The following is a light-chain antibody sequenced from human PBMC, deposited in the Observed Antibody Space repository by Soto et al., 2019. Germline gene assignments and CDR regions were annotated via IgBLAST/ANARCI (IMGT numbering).Light chain of an antibody. CDR3: HQYHIYPVT. V-gene: IGKV1-5*03. Sequence: DIPMTQSPSTLSASVGDRVTITCRASQSVSTWLAWYQQKPGKAPKLLIHKASTLENEVSSRFSGSGSGTDFTLTISRLHPDDFATYYCHQYHIYPVTFGGGTKVEIK. J-gene: IGKJ4*01. CDR1: QSVSTW. CDR2: KAS.